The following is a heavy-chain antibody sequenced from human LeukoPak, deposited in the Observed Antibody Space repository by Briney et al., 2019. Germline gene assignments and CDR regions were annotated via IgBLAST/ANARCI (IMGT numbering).Heavy chain of an antibody. V-gene: IGHV4-59*08. CDR3: ARLGIVGATFDY. CDR1: GGSISSYH. CDR2: IYYSGST. J-gene: IGHJ4*02. D-gene: IGHD1-26*01. Sequence: PSETLSLTCTVSGGSISSYHWSWIRQPPGKGLEWIGYIYYSGSTYYNPSLKSRVTISVDTSKNQFSLKLSSVTAADTAVYYCARLGIVGATFDYWGQGTLVTVSS.